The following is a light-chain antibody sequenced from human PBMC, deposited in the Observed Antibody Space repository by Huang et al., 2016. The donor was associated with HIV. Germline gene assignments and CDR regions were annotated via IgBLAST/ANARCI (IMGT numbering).Light chain of an antibody. V-gene: IGKV3-15*01. Sequence: EIVMTQSPATLSVSPGERATLSCRASQSVSSNLAWYQQNPGHAPRLLIYGSSTRATGIPARFSGSGSGTEFTLTINSLQSEDFAVYYCQQYNNWPPYTFGQGTKLEIK. CDR3: QQYNNWPPYT. CDR1: QSVSSN. J-gene: IGKJ2*01. CDR2: GSS.